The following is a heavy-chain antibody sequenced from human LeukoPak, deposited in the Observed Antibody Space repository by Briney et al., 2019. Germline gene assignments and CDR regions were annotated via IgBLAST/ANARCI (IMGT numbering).Heavy chain of an antibody. CDR2: ISGSGVRT. D-gene: IGHD3-10*01. J-gene: IGHJ3*02. CDR1: GFTFSDYA. Sequence: GGSLRLSCAASGFTFSDYAFSWVRQAPGQGLEWVSSISGSGVRTYYIESAMGRFTISRDNSKNTVYLQMNSLRAEVTAVYYCARRGVLYAFDIWGLGTMVTVSS. V-gene: IGHV3-23*01. CDR3: ARRGVLYAFDI.